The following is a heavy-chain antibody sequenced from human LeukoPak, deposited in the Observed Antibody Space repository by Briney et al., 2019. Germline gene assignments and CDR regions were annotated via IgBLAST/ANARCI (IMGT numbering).Heavy chain of an antibody. V-gene: IGHV3-7*01. J-gene: IGHJ6*03. Sequence: GGSLRLSCAASGFTFSSYGIHWVRQAPGKGLEWVANIKDDGSEKYYVDSVKGRFTISRDNAKNSLYLQMNSLRAEDTAVYYCARAVFGEFSLYYYYYMDVWGKGTTVTISS. CDR3: ARAVFGEFSLYYYYYMDV. CDR1: GFTFSSYG. CDR2: IKDDGSEK. D-gene: IGHD3-10*02.